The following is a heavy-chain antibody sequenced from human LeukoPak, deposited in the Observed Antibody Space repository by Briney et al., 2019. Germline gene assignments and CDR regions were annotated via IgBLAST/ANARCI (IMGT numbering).Heavy chain of an antibody. V-gene: IGHV4-34*01. D-gene: IGHD1-1*01. J-gene: IGHJ5*02. CDR3: ARGRQLNWCWFDP. CDR2: INHSGST. Sequence: SETLSLTRAVYGGSFSGYYWSWIRQPPRKGLEWIGEINHSGSTNYNPSLKSRVTISVDTSKNQFSLKLSSVTAADAAVYYCARGRQLNWCWFDPWGQGTLVTVSS. CDR1: GGSFSGYY.